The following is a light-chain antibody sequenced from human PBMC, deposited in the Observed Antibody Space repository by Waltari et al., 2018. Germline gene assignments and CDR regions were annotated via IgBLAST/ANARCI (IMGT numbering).Light chain of an antibody. CDR2: GAS. V-gene: IGKV3-20*01. CDR3: QQDGGSPPLT. J-gene: IGKJ4*01. Sequence: DIVLTQSPGTLSLSPGERATLSCRTSQSSTSYSLAWYQQKPGQAPRPLIDGASSRATGIPDRFSGSGSGTDFTLTISRLEPEDFAVYYCQQDGGSPPLTFGGGTKVEIK. CDR1: QSSTSYS.